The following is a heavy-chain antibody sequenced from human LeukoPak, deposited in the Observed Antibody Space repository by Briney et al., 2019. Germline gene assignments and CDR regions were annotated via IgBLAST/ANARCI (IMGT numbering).Heavy chain of an antibody. CDR2: ISSSGGST. V-gene: IGHV3-23*01. J-gene: IGHJ3*02. D-gene: IGHD5-18*01. CDR1: GLTFSSYA. CDR3: AKDHRYSSPSPFDI. Sequence: PGGSLRLSCAASGLTFSSYAMSWVRQAPGKGLEWVSAISSSGGSTYYADSVKGRFTISRDNSKNALYLQMNRLRAEDTAVYYCAKDHRYSSPSPFDIWGQGTMVTVSS.